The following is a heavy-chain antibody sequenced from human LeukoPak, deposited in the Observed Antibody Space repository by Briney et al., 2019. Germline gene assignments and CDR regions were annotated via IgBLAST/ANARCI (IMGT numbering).Heavy chain of an antibody. V-gene: IGHV3-23*01. D-gene: IGHD3-10*01. J-gene: IGHJ6*02. Sequence: PGGSLRLSCAASGFTFSSYAMSWVRQAPGKGLEWVSAISGSGGSTYYADSMKGRFTISRDNSKNTLYLQMNSLRAEDTAVYYCAKGDSGRYYYYGMDVWGQGTTVTVSS. CDR2: ISGSGGST. CDR3: AKGDSGRYYYYGMDV. CDR1: GFTFSSYA.